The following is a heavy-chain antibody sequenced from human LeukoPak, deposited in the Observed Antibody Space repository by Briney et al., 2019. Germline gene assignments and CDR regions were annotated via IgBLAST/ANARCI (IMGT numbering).Heavy chain of an antibody. Sequence: SETLSLTCAVYGGSFSGYYWSWLRQPPGKGLEWIGEINHSGSTNYNPSLTSRVTISVDTSKNQCSLKLSSVTAADTAVYYCARGGPGQLYYFDYWGQGTLVTVSS. CDR2: INHSGST. CDR3: ARGGPGQLYYFDY. V-gene: IGHV4-34*01. CDR1: GGSFSGYY. J-gene: IGHJ4*02. D-gene: IGHD1-1*01.